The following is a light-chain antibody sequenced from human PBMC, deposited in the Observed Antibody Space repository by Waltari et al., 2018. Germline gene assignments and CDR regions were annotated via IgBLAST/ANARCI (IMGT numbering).Light chain of an antibody. CDR3: QQSVSPPLT. Sequence: EIQMTQSPSSLSASVGDRVTISCRASQSISNYLNWYQHKRGEAPKLLIFAASSLQSGVPSRFSASGSGTDFTLTISSLLPEDSATYYCQQSVSPPLTFAGGTKVEIK. J-gene: IGKJ4*02. V-gene: IGKV1-39*01. CDR1: QSISNY. CDR2: AAS.